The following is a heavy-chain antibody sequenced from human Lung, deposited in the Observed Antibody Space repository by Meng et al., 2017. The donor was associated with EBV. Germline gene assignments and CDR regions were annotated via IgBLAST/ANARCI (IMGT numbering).Heavy chain of an antibody. J-gene: IGHJ4*02. CDR2: IDPNTGNP. V-gene: IGHV7-4-1*02. CDR3: ARDSPLDGYSLLDY. CDR1: GYTFTSYA. Sequence: GQLVQSGSWLKQPGASGKVFCRPSGYTFTSYAINWVRQAPGQGPDWMGWIDPNTGNPTYDQGFTGRFVFSLDTSVSTAYLQINSHRADDTAVYYCARDSPLDGYSLLDYWGQGTLVTVSS. D-gene: IGHD5-24*01.